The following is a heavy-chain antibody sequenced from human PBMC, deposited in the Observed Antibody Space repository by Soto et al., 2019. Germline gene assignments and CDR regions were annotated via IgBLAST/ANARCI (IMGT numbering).Heavy chain of an antibody. Sequence: GGSLRLSCAASGFTFSSCAMSWVRQAPGKGLEWVSAISGSGDSTFYSDSVKGRFTVSRDNSKNTLHLQMNSLRAEDTAIYYCAKDPYSSDWYSWFDPWGQGTLVTVSS. J-gene: IGHJ5*02. V-gene: IGHV3-23*01. CDR1: GFTFSSCA. D-gene: IGHD6-19*01. CDR3: AKDPYSSDWYSWFDP. CDR2: ISGSGDST.